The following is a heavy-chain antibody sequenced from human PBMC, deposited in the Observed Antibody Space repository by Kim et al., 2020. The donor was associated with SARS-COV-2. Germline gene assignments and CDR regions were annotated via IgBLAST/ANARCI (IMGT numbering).Heavy chain of an antibody. V-gene: IGHV4-39*07. CDR1: GGSISSSSYY. CDR2: IYYSGST. J-gene: IGHJ6*02. D-gene: IGHD6-13*01. CDR3: ARDLGSSSWYGSYYYYGMDV. Sequence: SETLSLTCTVSGGSISSSSYYWGWIRQPPGKGLEWIGSIYYSGSTYYNPSLKSRVTISVDTSKNQFSLKLSSVTAADTAVYYCARDLGSSSWYGSYYYYGMDVWGQGTTVTVSS.